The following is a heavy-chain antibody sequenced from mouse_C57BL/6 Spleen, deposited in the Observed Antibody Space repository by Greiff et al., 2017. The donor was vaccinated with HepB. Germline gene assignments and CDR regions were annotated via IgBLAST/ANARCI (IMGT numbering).Heavy chain of an antibody. J-gene: IGHJ2*01. Sequence: EVKLMESGGGLVKPGGSLKLSCAASGFTFSSYTMSWVRQTPEKRLEWVATISGGGGNTYYPDSVKGRFTISRDNAKNTLYLQMSSLRSEDTALYYCARRNHGYFDYWGQGTTLTVSS. CDR3: ARRNHGYFDY. V-gene: IGHV5-9*01. CDR2: ISGGGGNT. D-gene: IGHD2-1*01. CDR1: GFTFSSYT.